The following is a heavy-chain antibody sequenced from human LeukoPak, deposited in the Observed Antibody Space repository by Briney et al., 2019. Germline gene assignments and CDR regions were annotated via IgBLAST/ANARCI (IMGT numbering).Heavy chain of an antibody. Sequence: SVKVSCKASGGTFSSYAIGWVRQAPGQGLEWMGGIIPIFGTANYAQKFQGRVTITADESTSTAYMELSSLRSEDTAVYYCARDRNDFWSGSRFDYWGQGTLVTVSS. CDR2: IIPIFGTA. CDR1: GGTFSSYA. J-gene: IGHJ4*02. D-gene: IGHD3-3*01. V-gene: IGHV1-69*13. CDR3: ARDRNDFWSGSRFDY.